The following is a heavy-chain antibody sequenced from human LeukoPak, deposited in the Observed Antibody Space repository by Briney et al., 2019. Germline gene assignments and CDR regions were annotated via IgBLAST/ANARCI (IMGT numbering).Heavy chain of an antibody. D-gene: IGHD4-17*01. Sequence: GASVKVSCKASGGTFSSYAISWVRQAPGQGLEWMGGIIPIFGTANYAQKFQGRVTITADESTSTAYMELSSLRSEDTAVYYCASPCDYLDAFDIWGQGTMVTVSS. CDR3: ASPCDYLDAFDI. CDR1: GGTFSSYA. CDR2: IIPIFGTA. J-gene: IGHJ3*02. V-gene: IGHV1-69*13.